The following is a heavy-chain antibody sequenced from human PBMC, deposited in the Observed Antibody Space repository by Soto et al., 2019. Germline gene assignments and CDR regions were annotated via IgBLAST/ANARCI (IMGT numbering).Heavy chain of an antibody. Sequence: PSETLSLTCAVSGWSFSGYFWSWIRHSPDKGLEWIGEINDRGSTYYNPSFKSRLTISVDTSERQISLRLTSVTAADSAVYYCQGGDFWGQGTRVTVSS. D-gene: IGHD3-16*01. V-gene: IGHV4-34*01. CDR1: GWSFSGYF. CDR3: QGGDF. J-gene: IGHJ4*02. CDR2: INDRGST.